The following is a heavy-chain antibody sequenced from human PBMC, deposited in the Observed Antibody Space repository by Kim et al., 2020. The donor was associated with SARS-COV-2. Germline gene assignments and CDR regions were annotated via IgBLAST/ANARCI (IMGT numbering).Heavy chain of an antibody. D-gene: IGHD1-26*01. J-gene: IGHJ6*02. CDR3: ERSLGASYYYAMDV. Sequence: GGSLRLSCEASGFTFSSSAMHWVRQAPGKGLVWVSVISYDGTDKYYADSVQGRFTISRDNSKNTVYVQMNSLRPEDTAVYYCERSLGASYYYAMDVWGQETTVTVSS. CDR2: ISYDGTDK. V-gene: IGHV3-30*04. CDR1: GFTFSSSA.